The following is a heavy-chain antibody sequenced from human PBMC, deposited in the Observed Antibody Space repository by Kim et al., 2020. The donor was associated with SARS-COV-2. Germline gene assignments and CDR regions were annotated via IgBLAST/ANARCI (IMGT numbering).Heavy chain of an antibody. D-gene: IGHD3-16*02. J-gene: IGHJ4*02. CDR3: AKDFYASPSFPNDC. Sequence: AESVKGRSTIPRDKSPNTIYLQMNSLGAEDTAVYYCAKDFYASPSFPNDCWGQGTLVTVSS. V-gene: IGHV3-23*01.